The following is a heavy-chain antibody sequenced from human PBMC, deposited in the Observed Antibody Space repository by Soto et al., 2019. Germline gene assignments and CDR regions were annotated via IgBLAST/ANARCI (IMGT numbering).Heavy chain of an antibody. Sequence: SETLSLTCTVSGGSISSYYWSWIRQPPGKGLEWIGYIYYSGSTNYNPSLKSRVTISVDTSKNQFSLKLSSVTAADTAVYYCARVDLGYCSGGSCYPDYWGQGTLVTVSS. V-gene: IGHV4-59*01. CDR3: ARVDLGYCSGGSCYPDY. D-gene: IGHD2-15*01. CDR2: IYYSGST. CDR1: GGSISSYY. J-gene: IGHJ4*02.